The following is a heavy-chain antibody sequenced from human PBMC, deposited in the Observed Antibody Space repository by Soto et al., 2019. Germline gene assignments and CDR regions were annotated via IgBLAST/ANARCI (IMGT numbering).Heavy chain of an antibody. CDR3: GSGTPLLTGDKLGVY. CDR1: GFTFSSYG. V-gene: IGHV3-33*08. D-gene: IGHD7-27*01. J-gene: IGHJ4*02. CDR2: IWYDGSNK. Sequence: GGSLRLSCAASGFTFSSYGMHWVRQAPGKGLEWVAVIWYDGSNKYYADSVKGRFTISRDNSKNTLYLQMNSLRAEDTAVYYCGSGTPLLTGDKLGVYWGQGTLVTVSS.